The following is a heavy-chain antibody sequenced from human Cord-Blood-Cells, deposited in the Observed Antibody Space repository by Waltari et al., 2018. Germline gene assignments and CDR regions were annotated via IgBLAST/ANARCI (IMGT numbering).Heavy chain of an antibody. D-gene: IGHD3-10*01. Sequence: QVQLQQSGPGLVKPSQTLSLPCAISGSSVSSHSAAWNRFRQSPSRGLEWLGRTYYRSKWYNDYAVSVKSRITINPDTSKNQFSLQLNSVTPEDTAVYYCARVTGSHWYFDLWGRGTLVTVSS. CDR3: ARVTGSHWYFDL. J-gene: IGHJ2*01. V-gene: IGHV6-1*01. CDR2: TYYRSKWYN. CDR1: GSSVSSHSAA.